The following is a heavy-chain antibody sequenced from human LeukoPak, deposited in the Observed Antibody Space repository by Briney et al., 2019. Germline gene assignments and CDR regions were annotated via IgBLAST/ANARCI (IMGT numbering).Heavy chain of an antibody. CDR1: GFTFNTHA. Sequence: GGSLRLSCAASGFTFNTHAMHWVRQAPGKGLEWVSVISRDSGRINYADFVKGRFTSSRGNSKNTLYLQMNSLGVDDTAVYFCAKGSTRSVAVTGAVDSWGQGTLVTVSS. CDR3: AKGSTRSVAVTGAVDS. V-gene: IGHV3-23*01. J-gene: IGHJ4*02. CDR2: ISRDSGRI. D-gene: IGHD6-19*01.